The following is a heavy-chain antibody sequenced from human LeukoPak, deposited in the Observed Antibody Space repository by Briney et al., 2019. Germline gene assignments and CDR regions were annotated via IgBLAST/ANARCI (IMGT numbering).Heavy chain of an antibody. D-gene: IGHD6-19*01. CDR1: GYSFTSYW. CDR2: IYPGDSDT. J-gene: IGHJ6*03. V-gene: IGHV5-51*01. CDR3: ARSGGSGWYGNYYYYYYYMDV. Sequence: GESLKISCKGSGYSFTSYWIRWVRQMPGKGLEWMGIIYPGDSDTRYSPSFQGQVTISADKSISTAYLQWSSLKASDTAMYYCARSGGSGWYGNYYYYYYYMDVWGKGTTVTVSS.